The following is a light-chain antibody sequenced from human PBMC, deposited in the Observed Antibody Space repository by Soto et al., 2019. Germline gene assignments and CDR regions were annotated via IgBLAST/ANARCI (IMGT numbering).Light chain of an antibody. J-gene: IGLJ2*01. Sequence: QSALTQPASVSGSPGQSITISCTGTSSDVGGYNYVSWYQQHPGKAPKLIIYDVSKRPSGVSNRFSGSKSGNTASLTISGLQAEDEADYYCSSYTISSPHVVFGGGTKVTVL. V-gene: IGLV2-14*01. CDR1: SSDVGGYNY. CDR3: SSYTISSPHVV. CDR2: DVS.